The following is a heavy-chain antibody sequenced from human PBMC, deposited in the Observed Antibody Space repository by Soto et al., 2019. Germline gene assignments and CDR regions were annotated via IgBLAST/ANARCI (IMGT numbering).Heavy chain of an antibody. CDR2: ISYDGSNK. D-gene: IGHD3-22*01. J-gene: IGHJ5*02. CDR3: AREGRSGYYYAYNWFDP. CDR1: GFTFSSYA. Sequence: QVQLVESGGGVVQPGRSLRLSCAASGFTFSSYAMHWVRQAPGKGLEWVAVISYDGSNKYYADSVKGRFTISRDNSKNTLYLQMNSLRAEDTAVYYCAREGRSGYYYAYNWFDPWGQGTLVTVSS. V-gene: IGHV3-30-3*01.